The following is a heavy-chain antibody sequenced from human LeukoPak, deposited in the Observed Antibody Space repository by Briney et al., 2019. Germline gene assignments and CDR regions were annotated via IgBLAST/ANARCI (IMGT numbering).Heavy chain of an antibody. D-gene: IGHD3-22*01. CDR1: GYSITFGHL. J-gene: IGHJ5*02. V-gene: IGHV4-38-2*02. CDR2: INHSGRT. CDR3: ARESSAVAHTMIRDWLDP. Sequence: SETLSLTCDVSGYSITFGHLWGWIRQPPGKGLEWIASINHSGRTYYTPSLMSRVTISVDTLKNQLSLEVTSVTAEDTAIYFCARESSAVAHTMIRDWLDPWGQGTLVTVSS.